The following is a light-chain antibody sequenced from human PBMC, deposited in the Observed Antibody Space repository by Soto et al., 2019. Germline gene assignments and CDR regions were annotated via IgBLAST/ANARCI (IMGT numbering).Light chain of an antibody. CDR2: DAS. J-gene: IGKJ1*01. CDR3: QQYNSYST. Sequence: HITQSPTPLSASRAGLVTLTCRASQSISRWLAWYQQQPGKAPKKPIYDASNLESAVPTRFSGSGSGTEFTLTISSLQPDDFATYYCQQYNSYSTFGQGTKVDIK. V-gene: IGKV1-5*01. CDR1: QSISRW.